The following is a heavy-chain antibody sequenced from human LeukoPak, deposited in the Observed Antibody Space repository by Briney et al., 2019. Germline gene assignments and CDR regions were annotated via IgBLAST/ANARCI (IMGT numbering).Heavy chain of an antibody. CDR1: GFTFRSYG. J-gene: IGHJ4*02. CDR3: ARGDIVGATTTPFDY. D-gene: IGHD1-26*01. V-gene: IGHV3-33*08. CDR2: IWYDGSNQ. Sequence: GGSLRLSCAASGFTFRSYGMHWVRQAPGKGLEWVAVIWYDGSNQYYAGSVKGRFTISRDNSKNTLYLQMNSLRAEDTAVYYCARGDIVGATTTPFDYWGQGTLVTVSS.